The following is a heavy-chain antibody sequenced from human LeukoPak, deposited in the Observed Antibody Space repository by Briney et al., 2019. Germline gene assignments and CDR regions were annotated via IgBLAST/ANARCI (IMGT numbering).Heavy chain of an antibody. Sequence: ASVKVSCKASGYTFTSYDINWVRQATGQGLEWMGWMNPNSGNTGYAQKFQGRVTITRNTSISTAYMELSSLRSEDTAVYYCARVEGGDYYYYYMDVWGKGTTVTVSS. CDR1: GYTFTSYD. CDR3: ARVEGGDYYYYYMDV. J-gene: IGHJ6*03. V-gene: IGHV1-8*03. CDR2: MNPNSGNT. D-gene: IGHD3-16*01.